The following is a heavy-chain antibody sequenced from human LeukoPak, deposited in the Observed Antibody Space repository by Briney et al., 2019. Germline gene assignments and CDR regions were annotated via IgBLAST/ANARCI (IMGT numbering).Heavy chain of an antibody. J-gene: IGHJ6*03. CDR3: AKEYGYDYNYFYSMDV. V-gene: IGHV3-30*02. D-gene: IGHD1-1*01. CDR2: IRYDGNNK. CDR1: GFPFSDYV. Sequence: GGSLRLSCAASGFPFSDYVMHWVRQAPGKGLEWVAVIRYDGNNKYYADSVKGRFTISRDNSKNMLYLQMNSLGTEDTAVYFCAKEYGYDYNYFYSMDVWGKGTTVTISS.